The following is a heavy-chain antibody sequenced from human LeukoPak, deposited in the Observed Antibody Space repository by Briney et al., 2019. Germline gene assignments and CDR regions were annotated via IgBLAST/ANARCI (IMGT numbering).Heavy chain of an antibody. V-gene: IGHV3-23*01. CDR3: ASTEWDAWGFDY. D-gene: IGHD1-26*01. CDR2: ISGSGGST. J-gene: IGHJ4*02. CDR1: GFTFSSYA. Sequence: GGSLRLSCAASGFTFSSYAMSWVRQASGKGLEWVSAISGSGGSTYYADSVKGRFTISRDNSKNTLYLQMNSLRAEDTAVYYCASTEWDAWGFDYWGQGTLVTVSS.